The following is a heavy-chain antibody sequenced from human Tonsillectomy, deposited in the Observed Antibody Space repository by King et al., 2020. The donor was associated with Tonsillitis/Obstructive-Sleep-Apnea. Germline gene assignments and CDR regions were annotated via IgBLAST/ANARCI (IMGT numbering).Heavy chain of an antibody. D-gene: IGHD3-22*01. Sequence: QLVQSGAEVKKPGASVKVSCKASGYTFSSYGISWVRQAPGQGLEWMGWISAYNGDTNYAQKLQGRVTMTTDTSTSTAYMELRSLRSDDTAVYYCARDSMSHYFDSSTYYTFDYWGQGTLVTVSS. CDR1: GYTFSSYG. CDR2: ISAYNGDT. CDR3: ARDSMSHYFDSSTYYTFDY. J-gene: IGHJ4*02. V-gene: IGHV1-18*01.